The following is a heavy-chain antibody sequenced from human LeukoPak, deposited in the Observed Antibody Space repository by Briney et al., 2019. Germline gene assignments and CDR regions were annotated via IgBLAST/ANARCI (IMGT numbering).Heavy chain of an antibody. V-gene: IGHV4-4*07. CDR1: SGSISSYY. Sequence: PSETLSLTCSVSSGSISSYYWSWIRRPAGKGLEWIGHIDMSWSTNYNPSLKSRVTMSVDTSKNQFSLNLSSVTAADTAIYYCARELMARVGTSPLRRRSYSYMDVWGKGTTVTVSS. D-gene: IGHD5-24*01. CDR2: IDMSWST. J-gene: IGHJ6*03. CDR3: ARELMARVGTSPLRRRSYSYMDV.